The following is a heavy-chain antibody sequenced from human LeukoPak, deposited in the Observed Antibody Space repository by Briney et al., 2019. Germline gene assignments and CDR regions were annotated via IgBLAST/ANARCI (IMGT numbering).Heavy chain of an antibody. CDR3: ARLVDTATPGSLGYYGMDV. V-gene: IGHV4-61*03. J-gene: IGHJ6*02. CDR2: IYYSGST. Sequence: SETLSLTCNVSGASVSSGSYYWSWIRQPPGKELEWIGYIYYSGSTSYNPSLKSRVTISVDTSKNHFSLKLTSVTAADTAVYYCARLVDTATPGSLGYYGMDVWGQGTTVTVSS. D-gene: IGHD5-18*01. CDR1: GASVSSGSYY.